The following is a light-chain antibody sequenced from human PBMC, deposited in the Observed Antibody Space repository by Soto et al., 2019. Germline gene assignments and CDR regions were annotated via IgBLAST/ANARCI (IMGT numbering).Light chain of an antibody. CDR3: SSYAGSSNV. J-gene: IGLJ1*01. CDR2: EAN. Sequence: QSVLTQPPSASGSPGQSVAISCTGTSSDVGGYNYVSWYQQHPGKAPKLMIYEANKRPSGVPDRFSGSKSGNTASLTVSGLQAEDEADYYCSSYAGSSNVFGTGTKVTV. CDR1: SSDVGGYNY. V-gene: IGLV2-8*01.